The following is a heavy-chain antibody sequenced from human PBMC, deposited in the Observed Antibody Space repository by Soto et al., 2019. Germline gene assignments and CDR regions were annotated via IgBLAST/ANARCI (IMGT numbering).Heavy chain of an antibody. Sequence: PSETLSVTCSFSVGSISDSTFYWGWIRQTPGKGLEWIGSVLHTGNTYYSPSFKSRLSISVDKSQNSFSLTLNAATAADTAVYYCDAVTDVRPILDYRGQGVTVTVSS. V-gene: IGHV4-39*02. CDR1: VGSISDSTFY. CDR2: VLHTGNT. J-gene: IGHJ4*02. D-gene: IGHD6-19*01. CDR3: DAVTDVRPILDY.